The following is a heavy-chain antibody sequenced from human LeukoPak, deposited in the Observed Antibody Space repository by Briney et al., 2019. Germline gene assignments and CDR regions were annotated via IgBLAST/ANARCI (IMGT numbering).Heavy chain of an antibody. D-gene: IGHD4-17*01. Sequence: PSETLSLTCTVSGGSISSSSYYWGWIRQPPGTGLEWIGSIYYSGSTYYNPSLKSRVTISVDTSKNQFSLKLSSVTAADTAVYYCARLFYAYGDYGDPGHFDYWGQGTLVTVSS. CDR1: GGSISSSSYY. V-gene: IGHV4-39*01. CDR3: ARLFYAYGDYGDPGHFDY. J-gene: IGHJ4*02. CDR2: IYYSGST.